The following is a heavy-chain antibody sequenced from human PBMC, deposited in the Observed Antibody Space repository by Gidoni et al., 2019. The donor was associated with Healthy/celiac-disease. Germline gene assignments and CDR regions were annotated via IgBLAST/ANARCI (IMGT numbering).Heavy chain of an antibody. Sequence: EVQLVESGGGLVQPGGSLRLSCAASGFPFSSYWMSWVRQAPGKGLEWVANIKQDGSEKYYVDSVKGRFTISRDNAKNSLYLQMNSLRAEDTAVYYCARAPRIVVVPVYYMDVWGKGTTVTVSS. CDR3: ARAPRIVVVPVYYMDV. V-gene: IGHV3-7*03. CDR2: IKQDGSEK. CDR1: GFPFSSYW. J-gene: IGHJ6*03. D-gene: IGHD2-2*01.